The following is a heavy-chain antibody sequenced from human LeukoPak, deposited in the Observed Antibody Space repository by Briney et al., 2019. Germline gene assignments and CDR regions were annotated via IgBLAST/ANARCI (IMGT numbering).Heavy chain of an antibody. CDR1: GFTFSSYS. CDR3: ARVSTGGITIFGVVNRDYFDY. CDR2: ISSSSSYI. Sequence: PGGSLRLSCAASGFTFSSYSMNWVRQAPGEGLEWVSSISSSSSYIYYADSVKGRFTISRDNAKNSLYLQMNSLRAEDTAVYYCARVSTGGITIFGVVNRDYFDYWGQGTLVTVSS. D-gene: IGHD3-3*01. J-gene: IGHJ4*02. V-gene: IGHV3-21*01.